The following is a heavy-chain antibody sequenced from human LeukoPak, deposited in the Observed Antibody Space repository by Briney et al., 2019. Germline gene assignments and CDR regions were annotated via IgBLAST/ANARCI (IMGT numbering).Heavy chain of an antibody. J-gene: IGHJ4*02. CDR1: GFTFDDYA. V-gene: IGHV3-9*01. Sequence: GGSLRLSCAASGFTFDDYAMHWVRQAPGKGLEWVSGISWNSGSIGYADSVKGRFTISRDNAKNSLYLQMNSLRAEDTALYYCAKDLYDTAMVKGPFDYWGQGTLVTVSS. D-gene: IGHD5-18*01. CDR2: ISWNSGSI. CDR3: AKDLYDTAMVKGPFDY.